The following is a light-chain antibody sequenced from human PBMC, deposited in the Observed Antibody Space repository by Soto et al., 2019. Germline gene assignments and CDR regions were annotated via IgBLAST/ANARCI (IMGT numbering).Light chain of an antibody. CDR2: KAS. CDR3: QQDDSYPWT. Sequence: DIQMTQSPSTLSASVGDRVTITCRASQSISTWLAWYQQKPGKAPKLLIYKASSLESGVPSRFSGSGSGTEFTLTISSLQPDDFASYFCQQDDSYPWTFGLGTKVEIK. CDR1: QSISTW. J-gene: IGKJ1*01. V-gene: IGKV1-5*03.